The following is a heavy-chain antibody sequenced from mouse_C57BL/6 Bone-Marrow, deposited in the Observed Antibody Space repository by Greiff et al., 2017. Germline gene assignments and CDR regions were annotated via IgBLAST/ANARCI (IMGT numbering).Heavy chain of an antibody. CDR1: GYTFTSYW. Sequence: VQLQQPGAELVMPGASVKLSCKASGYTFTSYWMHWVKQRPGQGLEWIGEIDPSDSYTNYNQKFKGKSTLTVDKSSSTAYMQLSSLTSEDSAVYYCAREDRSGYYFDYWGQGTTLTVSS. J-gene: IGHJ2*01. V-gene: IGHV1-69*01. CDR3: AREDRSGYYFDY. D-gene: IGHD3-2*02. CDR2: IDPSDSYT.